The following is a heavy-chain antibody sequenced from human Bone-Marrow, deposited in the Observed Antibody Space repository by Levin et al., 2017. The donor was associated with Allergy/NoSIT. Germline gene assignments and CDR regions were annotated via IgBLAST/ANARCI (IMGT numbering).Heavy chain of an antibody. Sequence: LSLTCAASGFTFSTFGMSWVRQAPGKGLEWVSEISSSGDIAYYADSVQGRFTISRDNSKNTLFLQMNSLRAEDTAVYYCAKELGYCSGGNCYEGIDFDSWGQGILVTVSS. J-gene: IGHJ4*02. D-gene: IGHD2-15*01. CDR2: ISSSGDIA. V-gene: IGHV3-23*01. CDR1: GFTFSTFG. CDR3: AKELGYCSGGNCYEGIDFDS.